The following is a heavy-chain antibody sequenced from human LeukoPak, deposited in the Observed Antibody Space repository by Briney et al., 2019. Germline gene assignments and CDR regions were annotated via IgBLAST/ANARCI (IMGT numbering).Heavy chain of an antibody. Sequence: GGSLRLSCAASGFTFNDYSLNWVRQAPGKGLEWVSYISSNSGTTYYADSVKGRFTISRDNAKNSLYLQMNSLRAEDTALYFCARQLSGGAYWGQGTLVTVSS. J-gene: IGHJ4*02. V-gene: IGHV3-48*04. CDR2: ISSNSGTT. D-gene: IGHD1-1*01. CDR3: ARQLSGGAY. CDR1: GFTFNDYS.